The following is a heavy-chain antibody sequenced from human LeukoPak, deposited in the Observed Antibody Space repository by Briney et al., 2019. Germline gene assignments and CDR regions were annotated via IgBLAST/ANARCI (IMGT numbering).Heavy chain of an antibody. CDR2: IYRDDDK. J-gene: IGHJ4*02. CDR1: GFSLSTTGVG. Sequence: ESGPTLVNPTQTLTLTCTFSGFSLSTTGVGVGWIRQPPGKALEWLALIYRDDDKRYSPSLKSRLTITKDTSKNQVVLTMTNMDPVDTATYYCAHTVVAATLGEYWGQGTLVTVSS. V-gene: IGHV2-5*02. D-gene: IGHD2-15*01. CDR3: AHTVVAATLGEY.